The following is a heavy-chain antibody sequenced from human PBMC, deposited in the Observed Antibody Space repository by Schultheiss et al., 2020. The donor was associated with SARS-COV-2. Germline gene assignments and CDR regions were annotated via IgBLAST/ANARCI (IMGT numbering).Heavy chain of an antibody. V-gene: IGHV3-7*03. J-gene: IGHJ4*02. D-gene: IGHD2-21*02. CDR2: IKQDGSEK. CDR3: ARGRRCGGDCYWFDY. CDR1: GFTFSSYV. Sequence: GGSLRLSCAASGFTFSSYVMHWVRQVPGKGLEWVANIKQDGSEKYYVDSVKGRFTISRDNAKNSLYLQMNSLRAEDTAVYYCARGRRCGGDCYWFDYWGQGTLVTVSS.